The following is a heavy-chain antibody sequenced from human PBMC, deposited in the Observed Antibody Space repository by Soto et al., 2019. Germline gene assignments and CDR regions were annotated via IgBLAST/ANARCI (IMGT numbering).Heavy chain of an antibody. Sequence: QLQLQESGPGLVKPSETLSLTCTVSGGSISSSSYHWGWIRQPPGKGREWVGSMFYGGSTYNNPSLKVQVTISVDTSNSQFSLKLSSVTAADTAVYYCARTLYVDIVATGFWGQGTLVTVSS. J-gene: IGHJ4*02. CDR2: MFYGGST. D-gene: IGHD5-12*01. V-gene: IGHV4-39*01. CDR1: GGSISSSSYH. CDR3: ARTLYVDIVATGF.